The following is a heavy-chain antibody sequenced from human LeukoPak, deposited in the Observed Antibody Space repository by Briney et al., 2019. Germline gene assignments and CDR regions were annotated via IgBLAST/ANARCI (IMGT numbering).Heavy chain of an antibody. CDR3: ASNTGTVFDY. V-gene: IGHV4-59*07. J-gene: IGHJ4*02. D-gene: IGHD7-27*01. CDR1: GDFITAYY. Sequence: SVTLSLTCTVSGDFITAYYWSWIRQPPGKGLEWIGYVYYSGSTEYNPSLRSRVTISLEMSNHQFSLILTSVTAADTAVYYCASNTGTVFDYWGQGALVTVSS. CDR2: VYYSGST.